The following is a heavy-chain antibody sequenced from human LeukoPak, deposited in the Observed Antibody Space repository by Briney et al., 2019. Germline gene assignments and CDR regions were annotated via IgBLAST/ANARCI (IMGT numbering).Heavy chain of an antibody. J-gene: IGHJ4*02. CDR3: ATRYVGEMATIRSDY. V-gene: IGHV3-23*01. CDR2: ISGSGGST. D-gene: IGHD5-24*01. CDR1: GFTFSSYA. Sequence: GGSLRLSCAASGFTFSSYAVSWVRQAPGKGLEWVSGISGSGGSTYYADSVKGRFTISRDNSKNTLYLQMNSLRAEDTAVFYCATRYVGEMATIRSDYWGQGTLVTVSS.